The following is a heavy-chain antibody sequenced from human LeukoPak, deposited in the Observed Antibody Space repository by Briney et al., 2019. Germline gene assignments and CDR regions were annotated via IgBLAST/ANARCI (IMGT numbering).Heavy chain of an antibody. CDR3: ARDPPGAAFDI. V-gene: IGHV1-2*02. J-gene: IGHJ3*02. Sequence: ASVKVSCKASGYTFTGYYMHWVRQDPGQGLEWMGWINPNSDGTNYAQKFQGRVTMTRDTSISTAYMELSRLRSDDTAVYYCARDPPGAAFDIWGQGTMVTVSS. CDR2: INPNSDGT. D-gene: IGHD4/OR15-4a*01. CDR1: GYTFTGYY.